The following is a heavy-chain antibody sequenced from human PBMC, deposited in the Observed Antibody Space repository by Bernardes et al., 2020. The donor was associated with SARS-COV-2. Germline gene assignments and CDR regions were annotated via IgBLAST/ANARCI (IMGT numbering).Heavy chain of an antibody. V-gene: IGHV4-39*01. CDR2: VHYSGTT. D-gene: IGHD6-13*01. Sequence: SETLSLTCTVSGSSVTNTNSYWGWIRQPPGKGLEWIGNVHYSGTTYYNPSLKSRVTMSVDTSKNQFSLNLNSVSAAETAVYYCARLPASSSYYDYWGQGALVTVSS. CDR1: GSSVTNTNSY. CDR3: ARLPASSSYYDY. J-gene: IGHJ4*02.